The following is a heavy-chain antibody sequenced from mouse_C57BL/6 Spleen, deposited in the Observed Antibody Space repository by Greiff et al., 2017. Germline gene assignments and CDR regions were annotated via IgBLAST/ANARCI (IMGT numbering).Heavy chain of an antibody. CDR1: GYAFSSSW. V-gene: IGHV1-82*01. CDR2: IYPGDGDT. J-gene: IGHJ3*01. CDR3: ARIRFGAY. Sequence: QVQLQQSGPELVKPGASVKISCKASGYAFSSSWMNWVKQRPGKGLEWIGRIYPGDGDTNYNGKFEGKATLTADKSSSTAYMQLSSLTSEDSAVYFCARIRFGAYWGQGTLVTVSA.